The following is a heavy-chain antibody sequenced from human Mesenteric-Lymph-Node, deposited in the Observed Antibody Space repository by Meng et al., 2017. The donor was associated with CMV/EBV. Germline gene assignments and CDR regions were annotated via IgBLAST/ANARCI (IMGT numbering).Heavy chain of an antibody. V-gene: IGHV4-39*07. Sequence: SETLSLTCTVSGASISTASYYWGWIRQPPGKGLEWIGSIYDSGSTYYNPSLKSRVTISVDTSKNQFSLKLSSVTAADTAVYYCARVQLDYGGNSYYYYGMDVWGQGTTVTVSS. CDR3: ARVQLDYGGNSYYYYGMDV. CDR2: IYDSGST. D-gene: IGHD4-23*01. J-gene: IGHJ6*02. CDR1: GASISTASYY.